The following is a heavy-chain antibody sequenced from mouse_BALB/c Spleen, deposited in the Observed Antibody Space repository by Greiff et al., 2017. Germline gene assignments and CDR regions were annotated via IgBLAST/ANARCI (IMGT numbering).Heavy chain of an antibody. J-gene: IGHJ3*01. V-gene: IGHV10-1*02. CDR1: GFTFNTYA. CDR3: VRHENDGNPWFAY. CDR2: IRSKSNNYAT. D-gene: IGHD2-1*01. Sequence: EVQLVESGGGLVQPKGSLKLSCAASGFTFNTYAMNWVRQAPGKGLEWVARIRSKSNNYATSYADSVKDRFTISRDDSPSMLYLQMNNLKTADTAMYYCVRHENDGNPWFAYWGQGTLVTVSA.